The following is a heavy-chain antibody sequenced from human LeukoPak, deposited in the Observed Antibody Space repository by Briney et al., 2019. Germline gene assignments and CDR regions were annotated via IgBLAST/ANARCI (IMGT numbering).Heavy chain of an antibody. CDR3: AISQGSYYDTSGYLGGDY. CDR2: ISAYSGNT. J-gene: IGHJ4*02. Sequence: ASVKVSCKASGYTFTNYGIFWVRQAPGQGLEWMGWISAYSGNTNYAQKLQGRVTMTTETSTSTAYMELESLRSYDTAVYYCAISQGSYYDTSGYLGGDYWGQGTLVTVSS. V-gene: IGHV1-18*01. D-gene: IGHD3-22*01. CDR1: GYTFTNYG.